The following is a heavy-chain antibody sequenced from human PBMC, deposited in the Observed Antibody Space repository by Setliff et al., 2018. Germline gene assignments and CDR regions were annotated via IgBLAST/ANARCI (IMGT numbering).Heavy chain of an antibody. CDR2: ISRGGNTI. CDR1: GFTFSDYY. Sequence: GGSLRLSCAASGFTFSDYYMNWIRQAPGKGLEWVSYISRGGNTIYYADSVKGRFTISRNNAKNSLYLQMNSLRAEDTAVYYCARDFGSHFFDYWGQGTLVTVSS. J-gene: IGHJ4*02. CDR3: ARDFGSHFFDY. D-gene: IGHD3-16*01. V-gene: IGHV3-11*04.